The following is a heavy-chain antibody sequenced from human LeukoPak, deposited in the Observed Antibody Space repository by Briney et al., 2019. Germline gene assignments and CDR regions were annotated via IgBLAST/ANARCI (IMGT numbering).Heavy chain of an antibody. CDR2: IYYSGST. V-gene: IGHV4-39*01. Sequence: PSETLSLTCTVSGGSLSSSSYYWGWIRQPPGKGLERIGSIYYSGSTYYNPSLKSRVTISVDTSKNQFSLKLSSVTAADTAVYYCARFITGVVPAAIPAAFDYYYYGMDVWGQGTTVTVSS. CDR3: ARFITGVVPAAIPAAFDYYYYGMDV. J-gene: IGHJ6*02. D-gene: IGHD2-2*01. CDR1: GGSLSSSSYY.